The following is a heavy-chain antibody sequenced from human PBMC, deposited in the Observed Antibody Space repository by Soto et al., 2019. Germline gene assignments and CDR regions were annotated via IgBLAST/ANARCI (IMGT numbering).Heavy chain of an antibody. CDR3: ARHDWNGVDY. CDR1: GGSISRSSYY. Sequence: SETLSLTCTVSGGSISRSSYYWGWIRQPPGKGLEWIGSIYYSGSTYYNPSLKSRATISVDTSKNQFSLKLSSVTAADTAVYYCARHDWNGVDYWGQGTLVTVSS. J-gene: IGHJ4*02. V-gene: IGHV4-39*01. D-gene: IGHD1-1*01. CDR2: IYYSGST.